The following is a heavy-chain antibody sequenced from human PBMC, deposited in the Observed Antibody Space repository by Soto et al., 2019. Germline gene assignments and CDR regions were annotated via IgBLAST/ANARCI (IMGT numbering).Heavy chain of an antibody. CDR2: ISAYNGNT. J-gene: IGHJ4*02. Sequence: ASEKVSCQASGYTFTSYGISWLRQAPGQGLEWMGWISAYNGNTNYAQKLQARVTMTTDTSTSTAYMEPRSLSSDDPAVSYCARRSDAYVWPSYSSYYLDCWGQGTLVTVSS. D-gene: IGHD3-16*02. CDR3: ARRSDAYVWPSYSSYYLDC. CDR1: GYTFTSYG. V-gene: IGHV1-18*04.